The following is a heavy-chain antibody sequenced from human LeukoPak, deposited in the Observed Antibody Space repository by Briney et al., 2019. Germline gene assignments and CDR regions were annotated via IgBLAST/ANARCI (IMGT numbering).Heavy chain of an antibody. Sequence: ASETLSLTCTVSGGSISSSSYYWGWIRQPPGKGLEWIGSIYYSGSTYYNPSLKSRVTISVDTSKNQFSLKLSSVTAADTAVYYCARDDYDILTGYYKRGSNGAFDIWGQGTMVTVSS. CDR2: IYYSGST. CDR3: ARDDYDILTGYYKRGSNGAFDI. CDR1: GGSISSSSYY. V-gene: IGHV4-39*07. J-gene: IGHJ3*02. D-gene: IGHD3-9*01.